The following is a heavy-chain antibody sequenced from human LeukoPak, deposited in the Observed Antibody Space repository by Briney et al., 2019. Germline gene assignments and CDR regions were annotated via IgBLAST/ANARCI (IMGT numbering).Heavy chain of an antibody. CDR1: GFTFSSYW. CDR3: ATHRTYCGGDCYSLDSFDY. CDR2: IKQDGSEK. D-gene: IGHD2-21*02. J-gene: IGHJ4*02. V-gene: IGHV3-7*01. Sequence: PGGSLRLSCVASGFTFSSYWMSWVRQAPGKGLEWVANIKQDGSEKYYVDSVKGRFTISRDNAKNSLYLQMNSLRAEDTAVYYCATHRTYCGGDCYSLDSFDYWGQGTLVTVSS.